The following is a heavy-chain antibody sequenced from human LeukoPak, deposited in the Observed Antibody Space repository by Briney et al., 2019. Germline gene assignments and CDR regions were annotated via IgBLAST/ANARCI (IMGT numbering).Heavy chain of an antibody. CDR2: INPNSGGT. V-gene: IGHV1-2*04. Sequence: ASVKVSCKASGYTFTGYYMHWVRQAPGQGLEWMGWINPNSGGTNYAQKFQGWVTMTRDTSISAAYMELSRLRSDDTAVYYCAREPYGSGSYYAYWGQGTLVTVSS. CDR3: AREPYGSGSYYAY. D-gene: IGHD3-10*01. J-gene: IGHJ4*02. CDR1: GYTFTGYY.